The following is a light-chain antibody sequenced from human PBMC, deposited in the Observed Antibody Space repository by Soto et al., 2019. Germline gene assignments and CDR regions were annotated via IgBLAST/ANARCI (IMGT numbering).Light chain of an antibody. Sequence: QSVLTQPASMSGSPGQSITISCTGTSSDVGAYNYVSWYQQHPGKAPKLMIYEVSNRPSGVSNRFSGSKSGNTASLTISGLQAEDEADYYCASYTTSSTWVFGGGTKLTVL. CDR3: ASYTTSSTWV. CDR2: EVS. CDR1: SSDVGAYNY. V-gene: IGLV2-14*01. J-gene: IGLJ3*02.